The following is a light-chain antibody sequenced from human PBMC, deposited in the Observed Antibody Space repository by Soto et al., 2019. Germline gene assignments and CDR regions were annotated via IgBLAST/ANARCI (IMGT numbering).Light chain of an antibody. CDR2: CAS. Sequence: EIVMTQSPATLSVSPGERATLSCRASEIVSSTLPSYQQKVGEAPRLLIYCASTRATGIPARFSSSGSGTDFNLTVSSLDTEDFAVYYCQHQSSWPPTFGPGTRLETK. CDR1: EIVSST. CDR3: QHQSSWPPT. J-gene: IGKJ5*01. V-gene: IGKV3D-15*01.